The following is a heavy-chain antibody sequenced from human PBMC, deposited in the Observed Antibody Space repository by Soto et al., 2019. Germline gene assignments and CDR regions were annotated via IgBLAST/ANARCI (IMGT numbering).Heavy chain of an antibody. CDR2: INHSGST. J-gene: IGHJ4*02. CDR3: ARGREQWLTPGYFDY. Sequence: QAQLQQWGAGLLKPSETLSLTCAVYGGSFSGYYWSWIRQPPGKGLEWIGEINHSGSTNYNPSLKSRVTISVDTSKNQFSLKLSSVTAADTAVYYCARGREQWLTPGYFDYWGQGTLVTVSS. D-gene: IGHD6-19*01. CDR1: GGSFSGYY. V-gene: IGHV4-34*01.